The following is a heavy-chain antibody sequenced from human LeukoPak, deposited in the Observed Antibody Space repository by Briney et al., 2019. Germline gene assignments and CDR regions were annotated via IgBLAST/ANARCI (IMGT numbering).Heavy chain of an antibody. J-gene: IGHJ4*02. D-gene: IGHD4-17*01. CDR2: IKQDGSEK. CDR1: GFTFSSYW. CDR3: AREKNDYGDAFDY. Sequence: QPGGSLRLSCAASGFTFSSYWMSWVRQAPGKGLEWVANIKQDGSEKYYVDSVKGRFTISRDNAKNSLYLQMNSLRAEDTAAYYCAREKNDYGDAFDYWGQGTLVTVSS. V-gene: IGHV3-7*01.